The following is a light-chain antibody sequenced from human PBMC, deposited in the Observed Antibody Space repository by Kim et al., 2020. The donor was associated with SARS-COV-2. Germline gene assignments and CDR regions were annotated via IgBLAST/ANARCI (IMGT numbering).Light chain of an antibody. Sequence: DIQMTQSPSSLSASVGDRVTITCRASQDIRNDLGGYQQNPGRAPKRLIYGASSLQSGVPSRFSGSGSGTEFTLTISSVQPEDFATYFCLQHSTYPITFGQGTRLEIK. J-gene: IGKJ5*01. CDR2: GAS. V-gene: IGKV1-17*01. CDR3: LQHSTYPIT. CDR1: QDIRND.